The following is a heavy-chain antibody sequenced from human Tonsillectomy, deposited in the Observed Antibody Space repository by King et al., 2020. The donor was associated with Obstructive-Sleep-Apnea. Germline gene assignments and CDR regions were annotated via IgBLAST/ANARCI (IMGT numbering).Heavy chain of an antibody. Sequence: VQLVESGGGLVQPGGSLRLSCAASGFTFSSYVMSWVRQAPGKGLEWVSAISGSGGSTYFADSVKGRFSISRDNSKNTLYLQMNSLRAEDTALYYCAKGYYYDSSAYYYFDYWGQGTLVTVSS. V-gene: IGHV3-23*04. J-gene: IGHJ4*02. CDR2: ISGSGGST. CDR1: GFTFSSYV. D-gene: IGHD3-22*01. CDR3: AKGYYYDSSAYYYFDY.